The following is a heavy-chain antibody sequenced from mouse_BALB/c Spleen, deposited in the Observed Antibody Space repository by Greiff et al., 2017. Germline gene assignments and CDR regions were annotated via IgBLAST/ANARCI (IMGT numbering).Heavy chain of an antibody. J-gene: IGHJ1*01. D-gene: IGHD1-1*01. V-gene: IGHV3-6*02. CDR3: APLYYGSSWYFDV. CDR1: GYSITSGYY. Sequence: EVQLVESGPGLVKPSQSLSLTCSVTGYSITSGYYWNWIRQFPGNKLEWMGYISYDGSNNYNPSLKNRISITRDTSKNQFFLKLNSVTTEDTATYYCAPLYYGSSWYFDVWGAGTTVTVSS. CDR2: ISYDGSN.